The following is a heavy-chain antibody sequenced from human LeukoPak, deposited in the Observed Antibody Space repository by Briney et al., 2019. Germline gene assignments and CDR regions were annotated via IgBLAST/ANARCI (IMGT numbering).Heavy chain of an antibody. CDR1: GGSISSGGYY. D-gene: IGHD5-18*01. Sequence: PSETLSLTCTVSGGSISSGGYYWSWIRQHPGKGLEWIGYIYYSGSTYYNPSLKSRVTISVDTSKNQFSLRLSSVTAADTAVYYCARRPRWIQLWSSHNWFDPWGQGTLVTVSS. J-gene: IGHJ5*02. V-gene: IGHV4-31*03. CDR3: ARRPRWIQLWSSHNWFDP. CDR2: IYYSGST.